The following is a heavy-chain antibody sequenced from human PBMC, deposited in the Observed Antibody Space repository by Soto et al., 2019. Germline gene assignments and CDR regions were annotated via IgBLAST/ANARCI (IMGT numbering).Heavy chain of an antibody. CDR2: ISSSSTYI. CDR1: GFNFGNYA. J-gene: IGHJ5*02. D-gene: IGHD3-22*01. CDR3: ARNLYYYDTSGYHP. V-gene: IGHV3-21*01. Sequence: PGLPKRVPSAAFGFNFGNYARNRVRQATGKGLEWVSSISSSSTYIYYADSVKGRFTISRDNAKNSLYLQMNSLRAEDTAVYYCARNLYYYDTSGYHPWGQRPLVSGSS.